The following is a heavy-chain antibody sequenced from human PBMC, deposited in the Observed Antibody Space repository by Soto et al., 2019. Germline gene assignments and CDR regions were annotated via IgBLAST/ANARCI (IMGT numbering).Heavy chain of an antibody. CDR2: INPSGGST. D-gene: IGHD6-19*01. J-gene: IGHJ4*02. Sequence: ASVKVSCKASGYTFTNYYAHWVRQAPGQGLEWMGLINPSGGSTTYAQKFQGRVTMTRDTSANTDYLELSSLRSEDTAVYYYARAGGLGAVAVDYWGQGTLVTVSS. CDR1: GYTFTNYY. V-gene: IGHV1-46*01. CDR3: ARAGGLGAVAVDY.